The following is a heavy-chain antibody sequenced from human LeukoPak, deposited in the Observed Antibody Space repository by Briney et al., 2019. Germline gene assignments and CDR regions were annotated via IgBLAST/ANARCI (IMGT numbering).Heavy chain of an antibody. Sequence: GGSLRLSCAGSGFSFSSYGMHWVRQAPGKGLEWMAFIRSDGSNKYYADSVKGRFTISRDNSKNTLYLQTNRLRAEDTAVYYCARILDSAWGELGYWGQGTLVTVSS. CDR2: IRSDGSNK. V-gene: IGHV3-30*02. CDR1: GFSFSSYG. CDR3: ARILDSAWGELGY. D-gene: IGHD6-19*01. J-gene: IGHJ4*02.